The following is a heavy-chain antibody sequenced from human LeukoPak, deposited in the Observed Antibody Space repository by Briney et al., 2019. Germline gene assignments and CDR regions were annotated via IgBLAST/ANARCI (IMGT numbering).Heavy chain of an antibody. CDR1: GFTFSDYY. J-gene: IGHJ4*02. Sequence: GGSLRLSCAASGFTFSDYYMSWIRQAPGKGLEWVSYISSSGSTIYYADSVKGRFTISGDNAKNSLYLQMNSQSAEDTAVYYCAREAQIITMVRGYFGHWGQGTLVTVFS. D-gene: IGHD3-10*01. CDR3: AREAQIITMVRGYFGH. CDR2: ISSSGSTI. V-gene: IGHV3-11*04.